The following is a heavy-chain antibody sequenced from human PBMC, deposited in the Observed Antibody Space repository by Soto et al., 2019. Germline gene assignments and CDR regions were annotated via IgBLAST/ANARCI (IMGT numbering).Heavy chain of an antibody. J-gene: IGHJ5*02. CDR2: IYATGTA. CDR1: GASISGFY. Sequence: PSETLSLTCTVSGASISGFYWSWIRQSAGKGLKWLGRIYATGTADSTPARNIGVMMSVDTTKKQFSLKLGSVTAADTAGDYCVRDGTKTLRDWFDPWGQGISVTVS. V-gene: IGHV4-4*07. D-gene: IGHD1-1*01. CDR3: VRDGTKTLRDWFDP.